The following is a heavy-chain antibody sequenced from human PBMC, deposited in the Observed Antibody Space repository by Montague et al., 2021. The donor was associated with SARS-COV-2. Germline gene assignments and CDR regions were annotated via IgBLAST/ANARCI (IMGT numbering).Heavy chain of an antibody. D-gene: IGHD2-2*01. CDR2: INPSGST. CDR1: GGSFSGYY. V-gene: IGHV4-34*01. CDR3: ARGLGYCSGTSYANGRGYGMDV. J-gene: IGHJ6*02. Sequence: SETLSLTCAVCGGSFSGYYWSWIRQPPGKGLEWIGEINPSGSTNYNPSLKSRVTISVDTSKNQFSLKVSSVTAADTAVYYCARGLGYCSGTSYANGRGYGMDVWGQGTTVTISS.